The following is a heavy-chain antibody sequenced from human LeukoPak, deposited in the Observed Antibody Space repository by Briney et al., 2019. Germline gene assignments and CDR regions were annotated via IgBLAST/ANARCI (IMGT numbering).Heavy chain of an antibody. V-gene: IGHV3-43*02. D-gene: IGHD6-13*01. CDR2: ISGDGGST. CDR3: AKDLIIAAAEGYYYYGMDV. J-gene: IGHJ6*02. Sequence: GSLRLSCAASGFTFDDYAMHWVRQAPGKGLEWVSLISGDGGSTYYADSVKGRFTISRDNSKNSLYLQMNSLRTEDTALYYCAKDLIIAAAEGYYYYGMDVWGQGTTVTVSS. CDR1: GFTFDDYA.